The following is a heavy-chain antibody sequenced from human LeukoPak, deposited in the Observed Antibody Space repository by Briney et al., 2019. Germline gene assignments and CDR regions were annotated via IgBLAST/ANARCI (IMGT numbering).Heavy chain of an antibody. D-gene: IGHD1-1*01. V-gene: IGHV1-18*01. J-gene: IGHJ6*02. CDR3: ARNQLDTSYYYYGMDV. CDR1: GYTFTSYG. Sequence: ASVKVSCKASGYTFTSYGISWVRQAPGQGLEWMGWISAYNGNTNYAQKPQGRVTMTTDTSTSTAYMELRSLRSDDTAVYYCARNQLDTSYYYYGMDVWGQGTTVTVSS. CDR2: ISAYNGNT.